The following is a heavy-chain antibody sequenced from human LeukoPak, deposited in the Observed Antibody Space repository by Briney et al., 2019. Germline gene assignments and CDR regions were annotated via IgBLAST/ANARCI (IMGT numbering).Heavy chain of an antibody. V-gene: IGHV1-18*01. CDR2: ISAYNGNT. D-gene: IGHD2-21*02. CDR1: GYTFTSYG. CDR3: ARDQGYCGGDCRDAFDI. Sequence: ASVKVSCKASGYTFTSYGISWVRQAPGQGPEWMGWISAYNGNTNYAQKLQGRVTMTTDTSTSTAYMELRSLRSDDTAVYYCARDQGYCGGDCRDAFDIWGQGTMVTVSP. J-gene: IGHJ3*02.